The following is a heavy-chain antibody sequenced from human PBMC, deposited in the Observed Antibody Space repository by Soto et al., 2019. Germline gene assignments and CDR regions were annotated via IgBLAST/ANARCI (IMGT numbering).Heavy chain of an antibody. V-gene: IGHV1-69*04. CDR1: GGTFSSYT. J-gene: IGHJ5*02. CDR3: ARDQGDYDFWSGYPNWFDP. CDR2: IIPILGIA. D-gene: IGHD3-3*01. Sequence: ASVKVSCKASGGTFSSYTISWVRQAPGQGLEWMGRIIPILGIANYAQKFQGRVTITADKSTSTAYMELSSLRSEDTAVYYCARDQGDYDFWSGYPNWFDPWGQGTLVTVSS.